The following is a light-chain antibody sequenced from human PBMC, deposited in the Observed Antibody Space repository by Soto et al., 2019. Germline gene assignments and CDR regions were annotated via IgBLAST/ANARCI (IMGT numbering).Light chain of an antibody. Sequence: QSVLTQPPSASGSPGQSVTISCAGTINDVGGYNYVSWYQQHPGKVPQRMIYQVTKRPSGVPDRFSASKSDTTASLTISGLQAEDEGDYYCMSYAGGNRFVFGTGTKVTVL. CDR2: QVT. CDR1: INDVGGYNY. J-gene: IGLJ1*01. V-gene: IGLV2-8*01. CDR3: MSYAGGNRFV.